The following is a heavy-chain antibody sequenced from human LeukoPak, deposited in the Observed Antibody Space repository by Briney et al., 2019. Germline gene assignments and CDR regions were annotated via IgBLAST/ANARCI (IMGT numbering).Heavy chain of an antibody. CDR1: GFPFEDYA. J-gene: IGHJ3*02. Sequence: PGRSLRLSCAASGFPFEDYAMHWVRQAPRKGLEWVSGISWNSGSIGYADSVKGRFTISRDNAKNSLYLQMNSLRAEDMALYYCAKAAYGDYTDAFDIWGQGTMVTVSS. CDR2: ISWNSGSI. D-gene: IGHD4-17*01. V-gene: IGHV3-9*03. CDR3: AKAAYGDYTDAFDI.